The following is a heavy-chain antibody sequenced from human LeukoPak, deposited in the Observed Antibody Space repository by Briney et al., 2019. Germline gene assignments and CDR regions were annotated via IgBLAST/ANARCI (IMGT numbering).Heavy chain of an antibody. D-gene: IGHD6-19*01. CDR2: ISSSGNTI. CDR1: GFTFSSYS. J-gene: IGHJ4*02. Sequence: GGSLRLSCAASGFTFSSYSMNWLRQAPGKGLELVSYISSSGNTIYYVDSVKGRFTISRDNAKNSLYLQMNSLRAEDTAVYYCARDQGGWDFDYWGQGTLVTVSS. V-gene: IGHV3-48*04. CDR3: ARDQGGWDFDY.